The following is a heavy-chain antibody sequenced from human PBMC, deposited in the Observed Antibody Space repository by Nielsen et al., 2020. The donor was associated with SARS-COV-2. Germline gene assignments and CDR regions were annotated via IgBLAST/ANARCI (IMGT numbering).Heavy chain of an antibody. D-gene: IGHD1-26*01. J-gene: IGHJ4*02. Sequence: WIRQPPGKGLVWASRINSDGSSTSYADSVKGRFTISRDNAKNTLYLQMNSLRAEDTAVYYCAKDHRVGATTGKFDYWGQGTLVTVSS. CDR3: AKDHRVGATTGKFDY. V-gene: IGHV3-74*01. CDR2: INSDGSST.